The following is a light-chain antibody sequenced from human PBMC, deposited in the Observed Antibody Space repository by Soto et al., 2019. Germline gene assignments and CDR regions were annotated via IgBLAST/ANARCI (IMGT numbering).Light chain of an antibody. Sequence: QSALTQPPSASGSPGQSVTISCTGTSGDVGGYNYVSWYQQHPGKAPKLIIYQVSKRPSGVPDRFSGSKSGNTASLTVSGLQAEDEADYYCSSFAGRYNLVFGGGTKLTVL. V-gene: IGLV2-8*01. J-gene: IGLJ2*01. CDR1: SGDVGGYNY. CDR3: SSFAGRYNLV. CDR2: QVS.